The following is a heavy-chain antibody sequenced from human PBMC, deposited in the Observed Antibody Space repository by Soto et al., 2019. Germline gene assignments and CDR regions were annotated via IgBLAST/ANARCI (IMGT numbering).Heavy chain of an antibody. D-gene: IGHD3-22*01. Sequence: QVQLVQSGAEVKKPGSSVKVSCKASGGTFSSYTISWVRQAPGQGLEWMGRIIPILGIANYAQKFQGRVTSTADKATSTAYMELSSLRSEDTAVYYCATEYYYDSSCYYKAGFDYWGQGTLVTVST. CDR1: GGTFSSYT. J-gene: IGHJ4*02. V-gene: IGHV1-69*02. CDR2: IIPILGIA. CDR3: ATEYYYDSSCYYKAGFDY.